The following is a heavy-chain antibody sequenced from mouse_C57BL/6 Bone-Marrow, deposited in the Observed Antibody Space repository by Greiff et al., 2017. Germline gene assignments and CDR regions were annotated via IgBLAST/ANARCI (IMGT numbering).Heavy chain of an antibody. CDR3: AREDDGDWYFDV. CDR1: GFTFSSYA. J-gene: IGHJ1*03. V-gene: IGHV5-4*01. CDR2: ISDGGSYT. Sequence: EVNVVESGGGLVKPGGSLKLSCAASGFTFSSYAMSWVRQTPEKRLEWVATISDGGSYTYYPDNVKGRFTISRDNAKNNLYLQMSHLKSEDTAMYYCAREDDGDWYFDVWGTGTTVTVSS. D-gene: IGHD2-12*01.